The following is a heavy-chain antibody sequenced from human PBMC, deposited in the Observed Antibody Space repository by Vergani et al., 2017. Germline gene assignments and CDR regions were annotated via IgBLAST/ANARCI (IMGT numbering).Heavy chain of an antibody. V-gene: IGHV3-30-3*01. D-gene: IGHD2-2*02. CDR1: GFALNRHA. J-gene: IGHJ4*02. CDR3: VRDRGLCAGGRCYTEAWDY. CDR2: ISFDGTNE. Sequence: QVQLVESGGGVVQHGTSLRLSCVVSGFALNRHAMYWVRQAPGKGLEWVVGISFDGTNEYYPDLVKGRFTISMDIAKNALYLQVRSLRLEDTGVYHCVRDRGLCAGGRCYTEAWDYWGQGTPVTVSS.